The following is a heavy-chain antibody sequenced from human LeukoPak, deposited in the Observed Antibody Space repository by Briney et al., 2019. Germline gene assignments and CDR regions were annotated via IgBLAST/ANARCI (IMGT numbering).Heavy chain of an antibody. D-gene: IGHD6-13*01. CDR2: ISYDGSNK. CDR1: GFTFSSYG. CDR3: AKDSEQLPHSFDY. V-gene: IGHV3-30*18. Sequence: GGSLRLSCAASGFTFSSYGMHWVRQAPGKGLEWVAVISYDGSNKYYADSVKGRFTISRDNSKNTLYLQMNSLRAEDTAVYYCAKDSEQLPHSFDYWGQGTLVTVPS. J-gene: IGHJ4*02.